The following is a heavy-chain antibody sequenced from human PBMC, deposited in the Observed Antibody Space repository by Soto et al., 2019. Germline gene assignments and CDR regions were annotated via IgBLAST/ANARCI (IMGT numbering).Heavy chain of an antibody. Sequence: SVKVSCKASGFTFTSSAFQWVRQARGQRLEWIGWIAVGSGYTNYAQRFQDRVTLTRDMSTATTYKELSRLTSEDTAIYYCAADATAWQQMVPSDYWGQGTLVTVSS. V-gene: IGHV1-58*01. CDR1: GFTFTSSA. CDR3: AADATAWQQMVPSDY. D-gene: IGHD2-8*01. CDR2: IAVGSGYT. J-gene: IGHJ4*02.